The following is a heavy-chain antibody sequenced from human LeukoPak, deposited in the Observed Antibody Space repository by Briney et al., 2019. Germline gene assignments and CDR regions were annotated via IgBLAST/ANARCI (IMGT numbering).Heavy chain of an antibody. CDR1: GFDFTTYN. Sequence: PGGSLRLSCAASGFDFTTYNMNWVRQAPGKGLEWISSISSGSGRYTYYANSVKGRFTISRDNARNSLYLQMNSLRAEDTAVYFCVRSNSGGTCVDYWGQGSLVTVSP. D-gene: IGHD2-15*01. CDR2: ISSGSGRYT. CDR3: VRSNSGGTCVDY. V-gene: IGHV3-21*01. J-gene: IGHJ4*02.